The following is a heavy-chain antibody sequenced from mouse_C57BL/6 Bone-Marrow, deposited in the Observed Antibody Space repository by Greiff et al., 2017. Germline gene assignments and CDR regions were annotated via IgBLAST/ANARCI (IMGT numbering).Heavy chain of an antibody. CDR1: GFTFSDAW. CDR3: TRNGYYGGAMDY. Sequence: EVKLMESGGGLVQPGGSMKLSCAASGFTFSDAWMDWVRQSPEKGLEWVAEIRNKANNHATYYAESVKGRFTISRDDSKSSVYLQMNSLRAEDTGIYYCTRNGYYGGAMDYWGQGTSVTVSS. V-gene: IGHV6-6*01. J-gene: IGHJ4*01. CDR2: IRNKANNHAT. D-gene: IGHD2-3*01.